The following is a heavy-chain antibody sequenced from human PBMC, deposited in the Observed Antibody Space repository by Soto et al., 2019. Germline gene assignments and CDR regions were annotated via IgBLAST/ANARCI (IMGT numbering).Heavy chain of an antibody. Sequence: PSETLSLTCTVSGGSISSSYWSWIREPPGKGLEWIGYNHYSGSTNYNPSLKSRVTISVDTSKNQFSLKLSSVTAADTAVYYWAGRIEARFDPWGQGTLVTVSS. CDR1: GGSISSSY. V-gene: IGHV4-59*08. CDR3: AGRIEARFDP. CDR2: NHYSGST. D-gene: IGHD2-15*01. J-gene: IGHJ5*02.